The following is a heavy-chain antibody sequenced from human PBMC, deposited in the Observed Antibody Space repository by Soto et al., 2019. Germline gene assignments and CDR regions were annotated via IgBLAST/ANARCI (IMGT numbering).Heavy chain of an antibody. CDR3: ASPLEWLAYDAFDI. Sequence: PGESLKISCQGSGYSFTSYWISWVRQMPGKGLEWMGRIDPSDSYTNYSPSFQGHVTISADKSISTAYLQWSSLKASDTAMYYCASPLEWLAYDAFDIWGQGTMVTVSS. CDR1: GYSFTSYW. V-gene: IGHV5-10-1*01. CDR2: IDPSDSYT. J-gene: IGHJ3*02. D-gene: IGHD3-3*01.